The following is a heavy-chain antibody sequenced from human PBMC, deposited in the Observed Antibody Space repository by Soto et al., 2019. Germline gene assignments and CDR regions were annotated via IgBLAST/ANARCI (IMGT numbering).Heavy chain of an antibody. CDR3: ARATGQDCTNGVCLREDY. CDR1: GGTFSSYA. J-gene: IGHJ4*02. D-gene: IGHD2-8*01. Sequence: QVQLVQSGAEVKKPGSSVKVSCKASGGTFSSYAISWVRQAPGQGLEWMGGIILIFGTANYAQKFQGRVTITADESTSTAYMELSSLRSEDTAVYYCARATGQDCTNGVCLREDYWGQGTLVTVSS. V-gene: IGHV1-69*01. CDR2: IILIFGTA.